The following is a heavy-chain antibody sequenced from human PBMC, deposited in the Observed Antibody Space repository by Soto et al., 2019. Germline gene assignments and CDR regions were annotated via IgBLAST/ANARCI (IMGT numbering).Heavy chain of an antibody. Sequence: EVQLVESGGGLVQPGRSLRLSCAASGFTFDDYAMHWVRQAPGKGLEWVSGISWNSGSIGYADSVKGRFTISRYNAKNSLYLQMNSLRAEDTAVYLCAKAVAINWFDPWGQGTLVTVSS. V-gene: IGHV3-9*01. CDR2: ISWNSGSI. CDR1: GFTFDDYA. CDR3: AKAVAINWFDP. J-gene: IGHJ5*02.